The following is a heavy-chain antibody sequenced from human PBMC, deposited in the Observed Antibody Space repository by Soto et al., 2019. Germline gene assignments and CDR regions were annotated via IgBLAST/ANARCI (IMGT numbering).Heavy chain of an antibody. D-gene: IGHD5-12*01. V-gene: IGHV3-74*01. CDR1: GFTFSSYW. J-gene: IGHJ4*02. Sequence: EVQLVESGGGLVQPRGSLRLSCAASGFTFSSYWMHWVRQAPGKGLVWVSRINSDGSSTSYADSVKGRFTISRDNAKNTLYLQMNSLRAEDTAVYYCARDLTHYSGYDLGFDYWGQGTLVTVSS. CDR2: INSDGSST. CDR3: ARDLTHYSGYDLGFDY.